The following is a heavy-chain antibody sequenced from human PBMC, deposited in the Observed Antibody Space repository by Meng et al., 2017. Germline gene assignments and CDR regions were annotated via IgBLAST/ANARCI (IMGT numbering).Heavy chain of an antibody. J-gene: IGHJ6*02. CDR2: ISSSSSYI. CDR3: ARGKDYEIFTGRKLYGMDV. Sequence: GESLKISCAASGFTFSSYSMNWVRQAPGKGLEWVSTISSSSSYIYYADSVKGRFTISRDNAKNSLYVQMNSLSAEDTAVYYCARGKDYEIFTGRKLYGMDVWGQGTTVTVSS. V-gene: IGHV3-21*01. CDR1: GFTFSSYS. D-gene: IGHD3-9*01.